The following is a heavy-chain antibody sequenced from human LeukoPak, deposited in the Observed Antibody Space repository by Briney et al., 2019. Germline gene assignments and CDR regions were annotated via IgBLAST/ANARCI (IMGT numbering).Heavy chain of an antibody. CDR2: IYYIGNT. V-gene: IGHV4-39*01. CDR1: GASISTSSYY. J-gene: IGHJ4*02. CDR3: ARRPRGYFDY. Sequence: SETLSLTCTVSGASISTSSYYWAWIRQPPGKGLEWIGTIYYIGNTFYNPSLKSRVTISVDTSRNQFSLKLNSVTAADTAVYYCARRPRGYFDYWGQGTLATVSS. D-gene: IGHD1-26*01.